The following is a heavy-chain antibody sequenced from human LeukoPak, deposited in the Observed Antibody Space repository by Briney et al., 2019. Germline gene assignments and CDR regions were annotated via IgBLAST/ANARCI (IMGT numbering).Heavy chain of an antibody. J-gene: IGHJ4*02. D-gene: IGHD5-12*01. Sequence: PSETLSLTCTVPGGSISSYYWSWIRQPPGKGLEWIGYIYYSGSTNYNPSLKSRVTISVDTSKNQFSLKLSSVTAADTAVYYCARSRSPRIVATTPGYFDYWGQGTLVTVSS. CDR3: ARSRSPRIVATTPGYFDY. CDR2: IYYSGST. CDR1: GGSISSYY. V-gene: IGHV4-59*08.